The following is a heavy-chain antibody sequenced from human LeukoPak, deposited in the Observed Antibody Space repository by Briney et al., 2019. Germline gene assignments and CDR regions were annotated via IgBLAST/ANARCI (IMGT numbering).Heavy chain of an antibody. J-gene: IGHJ6*03. V-gene: IGHV3-9*03. D-gene: IGHD3-16*01. CDR2: ITWNSDNI. Sequence: GGSLRLCCAASGFTFDDYAMHWVRQAPGKGLEWVSGITWNSDNIEYADSVKGRFTISRDNAKNSLYLQMNSLRAEDMALYYCAKGGGGRLIYYYYMDVWGKGTTVTVSS. CDR3: AKGGGGRLIYYYYMDV. CDR1: GFTFDDYA.